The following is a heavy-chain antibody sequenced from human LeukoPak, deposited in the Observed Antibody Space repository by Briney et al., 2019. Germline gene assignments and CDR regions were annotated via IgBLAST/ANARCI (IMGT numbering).Heavy chain of an antibody. D-gene: IGHD2-15*01. CDR2: IYYSGST. V-gene: IGHV4-30-4*01. CDR1: GGSISSGDYY. J-gene: IGHJ4*02. CDR3: ARVVVAATIFARSYYFDY. Sequence: SETLSLTCTVSGGSISSGDYYWSWIRQPPGKGLEWIGYIYYSGSTYYNPSLKSRVTISVDTSKNQFSLKLSSVTAADTAVYYCARVVVAATIFARSYYFDYWGQGTLVTVSP.